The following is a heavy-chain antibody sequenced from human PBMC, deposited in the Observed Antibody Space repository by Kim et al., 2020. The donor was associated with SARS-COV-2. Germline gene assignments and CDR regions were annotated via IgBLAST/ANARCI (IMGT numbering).Heavy chain of an antibody. V-gene: IGHV3-23*01. Sequence: DAVRGRFTISRDDSKNTLYLQMNSLRAEDTALYYCAKKTGYSNNWLTFDYWGQGTLVTVSS. CDR3: AKKTGYSNNWLTFDY. D-gene: IGHD1-20*01. J-gene: IGHJ4*02.